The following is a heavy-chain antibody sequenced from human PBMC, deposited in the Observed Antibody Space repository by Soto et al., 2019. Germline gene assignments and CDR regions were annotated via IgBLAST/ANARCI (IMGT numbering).Heavy chain of an antibody. J-gene: IGHJ4*02. CDR3: ARVLGDSTALYFDY. D-gene: IGHD2-21*02. V-gene: IGHV4-59*08. Sequence: SETLSLTCTVSGDSINNYYWSWFRQPPGKGLEWVGYIYYSGSTSYNPSLKSRVTISVDTSKNQFSLKLNSLTAADTAVYYCARVLGDSTALYFDYWGQGTPVTVSS. CDR1: GDSINNYY. CDR2: IYYSGST.